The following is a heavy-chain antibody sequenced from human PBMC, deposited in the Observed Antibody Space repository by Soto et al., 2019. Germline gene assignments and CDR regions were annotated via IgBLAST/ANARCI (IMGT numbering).Heavy chain of an antibody. V-gene: IGHV3-74*01. Sequence: EVQLVESGGGLVQPGGSLRLSCAASGFTVSSYWMHWVRQSPGKGLVWVSRINSDGRITNYADSVKGRFTISSDNAKNTLYLQMNSLRAEDTAVYYCARSAYSDYFYYYDIDVWGKGTTVTVSS. J-gene: IGHJ6*03. CDR1: GFTVSSYW. CDR2: INSDGRIT. CDR3: ARSAYSDYFYYYDIDV. D-gene: IGHD4-17*01.